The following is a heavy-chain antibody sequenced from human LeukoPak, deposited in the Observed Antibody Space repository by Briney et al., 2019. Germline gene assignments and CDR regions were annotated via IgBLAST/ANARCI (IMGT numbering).Heavy chain of an antibody. D-gene: IGHD3-22*01. V-gene: IGHV3-15*07. Sequence: EGSLRLSCATSGFTFSNAWMNWVRQAPGKGLEWVGRIRSNSDGGTIDYAAPVKGRFTLSRDDSKTTLYLQMNSLQTEDTAVYYCATDFYDSTWGQGTLVTVSS. J-gene: IGHJ5*02. CDR3: ATDFYDST. CDR1: GFTFSNAW. CDR2: IRSNSDGGTI.